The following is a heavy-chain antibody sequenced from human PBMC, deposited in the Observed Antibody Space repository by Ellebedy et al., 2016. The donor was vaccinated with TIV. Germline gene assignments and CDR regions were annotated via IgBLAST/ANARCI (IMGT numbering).Heavy chain of an antibody. D-gene: IGHD2-15*01. J-gene: IGHJ3*02. V-gene: IGHV1-46*01. CDR1: GDTFSTHF. Sequence: ASVKVSXKTSGDTFSTHFMHWVRQAPGQGLEWMGIINPSGGGAIYAQKFQDRVTMTGGTPTSTVYMELNSLTSEDTAVYYCARDLIPSVVGGGDAFDIWGQGTMVTVSS. CDR3: ARDLIPSVVGGGDAFDI. CDR2: INPSGGGA.